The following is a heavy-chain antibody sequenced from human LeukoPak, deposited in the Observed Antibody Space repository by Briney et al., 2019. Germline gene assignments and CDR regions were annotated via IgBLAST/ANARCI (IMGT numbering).Heavy chain of an antibody. J-gene: IGHJ4*02. V-gene: IGHV3-30*02. CDR3: AKDNAYYYADY. CDR2: IGYDRRNK. CDR1: GFTFSSYG. Sequence: GGSLRLSCAASGFTFSSYGIHWVRQAPGKGLEWVTFIGYDRRNKYYADSVKGRFTISRDNSKNTLYLQMNSLRAEDTAVYHCAKDNAYYYADYWGQGTLVTVSS. D-gene: IGHD3-10*01.